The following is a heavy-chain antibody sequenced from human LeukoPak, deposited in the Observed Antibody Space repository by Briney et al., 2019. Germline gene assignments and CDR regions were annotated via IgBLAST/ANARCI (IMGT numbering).Heavy chain of an antibody. V-gene: IGHV3-23*01. CDR2: FSGSGDIT. J-gene: IGHJ4*02. CDR3: AKRPRGNYLDPFDY. Sequence: GGSLRLSCAASGFTFSSFAMSWVRQAPGKRLEWVSTFSGSGDITYYADSVKGRFTISRDNSKNTLYLQMNSLRAEDTAVYYCAKRPRGNYLDPFDYWGQGTLVTVSS. D-gene: IGHD3-10*01. CDR1: GFTFSSFA.